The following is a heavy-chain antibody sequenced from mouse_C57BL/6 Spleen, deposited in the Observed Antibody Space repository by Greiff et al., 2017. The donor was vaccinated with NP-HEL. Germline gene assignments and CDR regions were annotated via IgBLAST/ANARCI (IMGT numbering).Heavy chain of an antibody. D-gene: IGHD2-14*01. J-gene: IGHJ2*01. CDR1: GFTFSSYA. CDR2: ISDGGSYT. V-gene: IGHV5-4*03. Sequence: EVKLVESGGGLVKPGGSLKLSCAASGFTFSSYAMSWVRQTPEKRLEWVATISDGGSYTYYPDNVKGRFTISRDNAKNNLYLQMSHLKSEDTAMYYCARGYPYVDYWGQGATLTVAS. CDR3: ARGYPYVDY.